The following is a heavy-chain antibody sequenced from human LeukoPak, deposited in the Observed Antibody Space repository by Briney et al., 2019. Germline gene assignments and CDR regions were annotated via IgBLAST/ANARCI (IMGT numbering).Heavy chain of an antibody. V-gene: IGHV4-39*07. J-gene: IGHJ6*03. CDR1: GGSISSSSYY. CDR3: ARVCWFGELLWARPYYMDV. Sequence: SETLSLTCTVSGGSISSSSYYWGWIRQPPGKGLEWIGSIYYSGSTYYNPSLKSRVTISVDTSKNQFSLRLSSVTAADTAVYYCARVCWFGELLWARPYYMDVWGKGTTVTVSS. CDR2: IYYSGST. D-gene: IGHD3-10*01.